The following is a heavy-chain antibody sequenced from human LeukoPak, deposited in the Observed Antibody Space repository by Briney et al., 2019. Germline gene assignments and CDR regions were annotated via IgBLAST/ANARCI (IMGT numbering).Heavy chain of an antibody. CDR1: GGSISSSSYY. CDR2: IYYSGST. Sequence: SETLSLTCTVSGGSISSSSYYWGWIRQPPGKGLEWIGSIYYSGSTYYNPSLKSRVTTSVDTSKNQFSLKLSSVTAADTAVYYCARDSAAYSSSWYGDNWFDPWGQGTLVTVSS. V-gene: IGHV4-39*07. D-gene: IGHD6-13*01. CDR3: ARDSAAYSSSWYGDNWFDP. J-gene: IGHJ5*02.